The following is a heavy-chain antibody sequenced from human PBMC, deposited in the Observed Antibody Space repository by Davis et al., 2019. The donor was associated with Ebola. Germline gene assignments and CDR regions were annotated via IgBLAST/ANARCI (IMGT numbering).Heavy chain of an antibody. V-gene: IGHV5-10-1*01. J-gene: IGHJ4*02. Sequence: GESLKISCKGSGYRFTSYWISWVRQMPGKGLEWMGRIEPSDSYTDYSPAFQGHVTMSADKSISTAYLQWSSLKASDTAMYYCARHLDAVVPTTANDYWGQGTLVTVSS. D-gene: IGHD4/OR15-4a*01. CDR2: IEPSDSYT. CDR1: GYRFTSYW. CDR3: ARHLDAVVPTTANDY.